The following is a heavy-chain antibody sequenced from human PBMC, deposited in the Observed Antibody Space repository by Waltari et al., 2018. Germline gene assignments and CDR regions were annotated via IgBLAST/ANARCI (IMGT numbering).Heavy chain of an antibody. Sequence: QVQLQQWGAGLLKPSETLSLTCAVYGGSFSGYSWSWIRQPPGKGLEWIGEINHSGSTNYNPSLKSRVTISVDTSKNQFSLKLSSVTAADTAVYYCARAHYGDYGLDYWGQGTLVTVSS. CDR3: ARAHYGDYGLDY. CDR2: INHSGST. J-gene: IGHJ4*02. D-gene: IGHD4-17*01. V-gene: IGHV4-34*01. CDR1: GGSFSGYS.